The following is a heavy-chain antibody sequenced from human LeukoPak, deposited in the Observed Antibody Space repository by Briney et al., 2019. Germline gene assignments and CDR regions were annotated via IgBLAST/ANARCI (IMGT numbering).Heavy chain of an antibody. Sequence: SETLSLTCAVSGGSISSISSNNWAWIRQPPGKGLELIAAIHYTGSTYYNPSFMSRVTVSVDTSKNQFSLKLNSLTATDTAVYYCARLPTGYPNWFDTWGQGILVTVSS. CDR2: IHYTGST. CDR3: ARLPTGYPNWFDT. V-gene: IGHV4-39*01. CDR1: GGSISSISSNN. D-gene: IGHD5-18*01. J-gene: IGHJ5*02.